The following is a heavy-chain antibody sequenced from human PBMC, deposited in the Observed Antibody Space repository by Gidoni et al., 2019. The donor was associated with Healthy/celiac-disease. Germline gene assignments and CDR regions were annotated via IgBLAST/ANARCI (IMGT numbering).Heavy chain of an antibody. CDR3: ARYAYCGGDCYRWVGYYYYGMDV. CDR2: IIPIVGTA. J-gene: IGHJ6*02. CDR1: GGTFSSSS. Sequence: QVQLVQSGAEVKKPGSSVKVSCKASGGTFSSSSISWVRHAPGQGLEWMGGIIPIVGTANDAQKVQGRVTITADESTSTAYMELSSLRSEDTAVYYCARYAYCGGDCYRWVGYYYYGMDVWGQGTTVTVSS. D-gene: IGHD2-21*02. V-gene: IGHV1-69*01.